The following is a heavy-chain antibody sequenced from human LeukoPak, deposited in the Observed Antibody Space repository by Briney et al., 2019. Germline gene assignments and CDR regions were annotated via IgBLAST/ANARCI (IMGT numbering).Heavy chain of an antibody. CDR2: IYYSGST. D-gene: IGHD5-24*01. V-gene: IGHV4-39*02. Sequence: SETLSLTCTVSGGSISSSSYYRGWIRQPPGKGLEWIGSIYYSGSTYYNPSLKSRVTISVDTSKNQFSLKLSSVTAADTAVYYCARETPRRGETRDGYRWGQGTLVTVSS. CDR3: ARETPRRGETRDGYR. CDR1: GGSISSSSYY. J-gene: IGHJ4*02.